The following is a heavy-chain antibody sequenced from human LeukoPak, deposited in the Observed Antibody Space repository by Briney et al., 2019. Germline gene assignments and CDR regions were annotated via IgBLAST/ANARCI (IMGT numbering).Heavy chain of an antibody. CDR1: GGSISSSSYL. J-gene: IGHJ2*01. CDR3: VAVAADYCYFDL. D-gene: IGHD6-19*01. V-gene: IGHV4-39*01. Sequence: PSQTLSLTCTVSGGSISSSSYLWGWIRQPPGKGLEWIGSIYYSGSTYYNPSLKSRVTISVDTSKKQFSLKLSSVTAADTAVYYCVAVAADYCYFDLWGRGTLVTVSS. CDR2: IYYSGST.